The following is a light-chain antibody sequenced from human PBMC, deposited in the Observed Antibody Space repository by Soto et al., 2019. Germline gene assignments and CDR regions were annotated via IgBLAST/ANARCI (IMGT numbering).Light chain of an antibody. V-gene: IGLV2-14*03. CDR1: SSDVGAYNY. J-gene: IGLJ3*02. Sequence: QSVLTQPASVSGSPGQSITISCTGTSSDVGAYNYVSWCQHHPGKAPKLIIYDVNNRPSGVSNRFSGSKSGNTASLTISGLQADDEAYYYCTSYTTSSTGVFGGGTKPTVL. CDR2: DVN. CDR3: TSYTTSSTGV.